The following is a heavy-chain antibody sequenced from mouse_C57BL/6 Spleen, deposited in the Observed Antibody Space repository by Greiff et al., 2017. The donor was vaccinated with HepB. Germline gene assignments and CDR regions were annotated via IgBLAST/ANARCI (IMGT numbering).Heavy chain of an antibody. CDR2: ISDGGSYT. CDR3: AREELRYYFDY. V-gene: IGHV5-4*01. J-gene: IGHJ2*01. D-gene: IGHD1-1*01. Sequence: EVQGVESGGGLVKPGGSLKLSCAASGFTFSSYAMSWVRQTPEKRLEWVATISDGGSYTYYPDNVKGRFTISRDNAKNNLYLQMSHLKSEDTAMYYCAREELRYYFDYWGQGTTLTVSS. CDR1: GFTFSSYA.